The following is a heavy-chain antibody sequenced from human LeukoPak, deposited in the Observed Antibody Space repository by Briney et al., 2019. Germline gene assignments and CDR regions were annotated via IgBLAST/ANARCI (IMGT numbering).Heavy chain of an antibody. CDR3: ARGGHYYDSSGPQYFQH. Sequence: SETLSLTCAVYGSSRAHYWSWIRQPPGKGLEWIGEISRGGSTNYNPSLKSRVTISLDTSKNQFSLKLSSVTAADTAVYYCARGGHYYDSSGPQYFQHWGQGTLVTVSS. CDR2: ISRGGST. D-gene: IGHD3-22*01. J-gene: IGHJ1*01. CDR1: GSSRAHY. V-gene: IGHV4-34*01.